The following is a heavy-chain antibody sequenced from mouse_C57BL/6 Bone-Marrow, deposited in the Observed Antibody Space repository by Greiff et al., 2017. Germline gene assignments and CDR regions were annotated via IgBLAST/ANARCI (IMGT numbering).Heavy chain of an antibody. CDR2: IYPGSGST. CDR1: GYTFTSYW. D-gene: IGHD3-3*01. V-gene: IGHV1-55*01. J-gene: IGHJ3*01. Sequence: VQLQQPGAELVKPGASVKMSCKASGYTFTSYWITWVKPRPGQGLEWIGDIYPGSGSTNYNEKFKSKATLTVDTSSSTAYMQRSSLTSEDSAVYYCAREGTSYWGQGTLVTVSA. CDR3: AREGTSY.